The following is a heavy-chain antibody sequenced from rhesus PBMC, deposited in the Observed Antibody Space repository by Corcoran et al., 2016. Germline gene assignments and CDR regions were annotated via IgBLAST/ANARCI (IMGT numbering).Heavy chain of an antibody. J-gene: IGHJ5-1*01. D-gene: IGHD1-44*01. CDR1: GGSINSHY. CDR3: ARWGGTSPYNRFDV. CDR2: IFGSGDT. V-gene: IGHV4-147*01. Sequence: QVQLQESGPGLVKPSETLSLTCAVSGGSINSHYWSWIRQPPGKGLGWIGRIFGSGDTYYTPSLTSRVTIATDTSKNQLSMKLTAVTAADMAVYYCARWGGTSPYNRFDVWGPGVLVTVSS.